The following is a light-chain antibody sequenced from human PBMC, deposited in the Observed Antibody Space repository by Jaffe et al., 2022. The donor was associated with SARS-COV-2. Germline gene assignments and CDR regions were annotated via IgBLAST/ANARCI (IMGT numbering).Light chain of an antibody. CDR3: SSYTSSGTI. V-gene: IGLV2-14*03. CDR1: SSDVGGHNH. Sequence: QSALTQPASVSGSPGQSITISCTGTSSDVGGHNHVSWYQQHPDKAPKLIIYDVTHRPSGVTLRFSGSKSGSTASLTISGLQAEDEADYHCSSYTSSGTIFGGGTKLIVL. J-gene: IGLJ2*01. CDR2: DVT.